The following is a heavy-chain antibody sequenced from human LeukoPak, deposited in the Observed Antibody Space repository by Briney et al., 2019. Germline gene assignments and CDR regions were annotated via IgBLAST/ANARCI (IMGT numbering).Heavy chain of an antibody. J-gene: IGHJ6*03. Sequence: GGSLRLSCAASGFTFCNAWMMWVPQAPGKGLEWCGRINRKTDDGATDYAAPVKVRFTISRDDSKNTLNLQMNSRKTQDTAVIYCTTNRSYCYYHLDVWGKGTRVTISS. CDR1: GFTFCNAW. V-gene: IGHV3-15*01. CDR3: TTNRSYCYYHLDV. CDR2: INRKTDDGAT.